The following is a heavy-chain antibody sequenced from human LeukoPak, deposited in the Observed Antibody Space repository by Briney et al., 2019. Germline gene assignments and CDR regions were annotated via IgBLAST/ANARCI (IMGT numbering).Heavy chain of an antibody. CDR2: ISSSGSTI. CDR3: ARDVYDILTGYYPYYYMDV. D-gene: IGHD3-9*01. V-gene: IGHV3-11*04. J-gene: IGHJ6*03. CDR1: GFTFSDYY. Sequence: PGGSLRLSCAASGFTFSDYYMSWIRQAPGKGLEWVSYISSSGSTIYYADSVKGRFTISRDNAKNSLYLQMNSLRAEDTAVYYCARDVYDILTGYYPYYYMDVWGKGTTVTIS.